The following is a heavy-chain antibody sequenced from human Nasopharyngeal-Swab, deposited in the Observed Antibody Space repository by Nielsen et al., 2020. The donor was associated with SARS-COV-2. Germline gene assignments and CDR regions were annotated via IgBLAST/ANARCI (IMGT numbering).Heavy chain of an antibody. CDR1: GYTFTSYD. CDR2: MNPNSGNT. J-gene: IGHJ6*02. V-gene: IGHV1-8*01. D-gene: IGHD3-3*02. CDR3: ARGGLSFPPDGLDV. Sequence: ASVKVSCKASGYTFTSYDINWVRQATGQGLEWMGWMNPNSGNTGYAQKFQGRVTMTRNTSISTAYMELSSLRSEDTAVYYCARGGLSFPPDGLDVWGQGTTVTVSS.